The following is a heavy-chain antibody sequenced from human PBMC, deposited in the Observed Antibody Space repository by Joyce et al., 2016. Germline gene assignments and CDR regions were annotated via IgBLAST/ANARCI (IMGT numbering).Heavy chain of an antibody. CDR3: VIDRVMPFGTFEY. D-gene: IGHD3/OR15-3a*01. V-gene: IGHV3-23*01. CDR1: KFTFATYA. J-gene: IGHJ4*02. CDR2: LSGRCGTT. Sequence: DVELLDSGGSLVQPGGSLRRLCTASKFTFATYAMSWVRQTPGKGLERVSVLSGRCGTTYYADSVKGRFTVSRDNSKNTVYLQMNSLSPGDTAVYYCVIDRVMPFGTFEYWGQGTLVTVSS.